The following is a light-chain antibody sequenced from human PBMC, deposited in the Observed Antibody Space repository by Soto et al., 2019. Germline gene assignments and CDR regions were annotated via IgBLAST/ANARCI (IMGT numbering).Light chain of an antibody. CDR2: AAS. V-gene: IGKV1-27*01. CDR3: QKYTNVPA. Sequence: DIQMTQSPSSLSASVGDRVTITCRASQGISNYLAWYQQIPRKVPKLLISAASTLQSGVPSRFSGSGSGTDFTLTSSSLQPEDVATYYCQKYTNVPAFGGGTKVEIK. J-gene: IGKJ4*01. CDR1: QGISNY.